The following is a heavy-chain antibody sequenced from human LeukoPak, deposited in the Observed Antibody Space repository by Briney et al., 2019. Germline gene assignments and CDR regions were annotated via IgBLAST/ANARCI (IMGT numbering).Heavy chain of an antibody. D-gene: IGHD5-24*01. Sequence: PSETLSLSCTVSGASFDISYCWTWVRQPPGKRPEWIGTIYSSEFTYYNPSLISRVTISADTSKNLFSLRLTSVTAADTAVYYCARGSDDYKLGDYWGQGTLDTVSS. CDR1: GASFDISYC. V-gene: IGHV4-39*01. J-gene: IGHJ4*02. CDR3: ARGSDDYKLGDY. CDR2: IYSSEFT.